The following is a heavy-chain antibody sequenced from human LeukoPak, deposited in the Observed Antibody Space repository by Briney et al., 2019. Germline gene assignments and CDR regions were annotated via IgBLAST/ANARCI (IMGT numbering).Heavy chain of an antibody. Sequence: GGSLRLSCAASGFTFSSYSMNWVRQAPGKGLEWVSSISSSSSYIYYADSVKGRFTISRDNAKNSLYLQMNSLRAEDTAVYYCARDLGQQLDGGAFDIWGQGTMVTVSS. V-gene: IGHV3-21*01. CDR1: GFTFSSYS. J-gene: IGHJ3*02. CDR3: ARDLGQQLDGGAFDI. D-gene: IGHD6-13*01. CDR2: ISSSSSYI.